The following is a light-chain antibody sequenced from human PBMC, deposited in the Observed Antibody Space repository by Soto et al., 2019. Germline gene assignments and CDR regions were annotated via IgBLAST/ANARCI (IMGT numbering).Light chain of an antibody. Sequence: QSALTQPASVSGSPGQSITISCTGTSSDVGGYNYVSWYQQHPGKAPKLMIYEVSNRPSGVSNRFSGSKSGNTASLTISGLQAEDEADYYCTSYTRSPLYVFGTGTKVTVL. CDR2: EVS. CDR3: TSYTRSPLYV. CDR1: SSDVGGYNY. V-gene: IGLV2-14*01. J-gene: IGLJ1*01.